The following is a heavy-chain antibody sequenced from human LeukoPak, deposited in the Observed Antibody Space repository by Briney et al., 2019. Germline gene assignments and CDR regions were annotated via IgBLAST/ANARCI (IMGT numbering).Heavy chain of an antibody. CDR2: IRYDGSNK. V-gene: IGHV3-30*02. J-gene: IGHJ6*03. D-gene: IGHD3-10*01. CDR1: GFTFSSYG. CDR3: ASSGHYGSGTYMDV. Sequence: PGGSLRLSCAASGFTFSSYGMHWVRQAPGKGLEWVAFIRYDGSNKYYADSVKGRFTISRDNAKNSLYLQMNSLRAEDTAVYYCASSGHYGSGTYMDVWGKGTTVTISS.